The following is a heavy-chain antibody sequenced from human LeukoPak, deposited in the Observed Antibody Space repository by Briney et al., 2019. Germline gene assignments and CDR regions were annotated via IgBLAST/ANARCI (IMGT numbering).Heavy chain of an antibody. V-gene: IGHV3-53*01. CDR3: AKSLSGYYSYFDY. Sequence: GGSLRLSCAASGLTVSNNYLSWVRQAPGKGLEWVSGIYSGGDTYYADSVKGRFTISRDNSKNTLYLQMNSLRAEDTAVYYCAKSLSGYYSYFDYWGQGTLVTVSS. J-gene: IGHJ4*02. CDR1: GLTVSNNY. CDR2: IYSGGDT. D-gene: IGHD3-22*01.